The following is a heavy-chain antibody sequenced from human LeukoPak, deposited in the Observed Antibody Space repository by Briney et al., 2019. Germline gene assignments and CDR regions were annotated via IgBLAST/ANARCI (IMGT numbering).Heavy chain of an antibody. D-gene: IGHD2-2*01. J-gene: IGHJ4*02. V-gene: IGHV1-46*01. Sequence: ASVKVSCKASGYTFTSYYMHWVRRAPGQGLEWMGIINPSGGSTSYAQKFQGRVTMTRDTSTSTVYMELSSLRSEDTAVYYCAQGGLYCSSTSCLDYWGQGTLVTVSS. CDR3: AQGGLYCSSTSCLDY. CDR1: GYTFTSYY. CDR2: INPSGGST.